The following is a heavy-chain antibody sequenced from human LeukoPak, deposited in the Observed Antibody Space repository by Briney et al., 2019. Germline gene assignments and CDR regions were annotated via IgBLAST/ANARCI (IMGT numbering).Heavy chain of an antibody. V-gene: IGHV1-2*06. CDR2: INPNSGGT. CDR1: GYTFTGYY. CDR3: ATSSSSWSIFDY. J-gene: IGHJ4*02. D-gene: IGHD6-13*01. Sequence: ASVKVSCKASGYTFTGYYMHWVRQAPGQGLEWMGRINPNSGGTNYAQKFQGRVTMTRDTSISTAYMELSRLRSADTAVYYCATSSSSWSIFDYWGQGTLVTVSS.